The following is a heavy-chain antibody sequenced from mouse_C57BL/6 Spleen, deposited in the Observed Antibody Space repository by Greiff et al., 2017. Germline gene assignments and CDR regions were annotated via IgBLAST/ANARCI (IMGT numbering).Heavy chain of an antibody. D-gene: IGHD2-12*01. V-gene: IGHV1-69*01. CDR1: GYTFTSYW. Sequence: VQLQQPGAELVMPGASVKLSCKASGYTFTSYWMHWVKQRPGQGLEWIGEIDPSDSYTNYTPKFKGKSTLTVDKSSSTAYMQLSSLTSEDSAVYYCARTTLFGNVDVWGTGTTGTVSS. J-gene: IGHJ1*03. CDR3: ARTTLFGNVDV. CDR2: IDPSDSYT.